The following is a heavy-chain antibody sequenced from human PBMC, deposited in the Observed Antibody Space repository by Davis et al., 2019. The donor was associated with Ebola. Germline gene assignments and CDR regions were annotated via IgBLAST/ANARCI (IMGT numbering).Heavy chain of an antibody. Sequence: ASVKVSCKASGYTFTGYYMHWVRQAPGQGLEWMGWINPNSGGTNYAQKFQGRVTMTRDTSISTAYMELSRLRSEDTAVYYCATTSGSYDSSGYYSDYWGQGTLVTVSS. CDR1: GYTFTGYY. D-gene: IGHD3-22*01. CDR2: INPNSGGT. CDR3: ATTSGSYDSSGYYSDY. J-gene: IGHJ4*02. V-gene: IGHV1-2*02.